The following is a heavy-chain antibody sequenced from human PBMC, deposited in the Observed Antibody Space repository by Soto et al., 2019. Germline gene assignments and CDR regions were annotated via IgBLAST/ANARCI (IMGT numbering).Heavy chain of an antibody. J-gene: IGHJ4*02. V-gene: IGHV1-2*02. D-gene: IGHD2-15*01. CDR2: INPNSGDT. CDR3: AREASAVVSLDY. CDR1: GYIFTAYS. Sequence: ASVKVSCKASGYIFTAYSMHWVRQAPGQGLEWLGWINPNSGDTIYAQKFQDRVTMTCDTSVSTAYLELSSLSSDDTALYYCAREASAVVSLDYWGQGTLVTVSS.